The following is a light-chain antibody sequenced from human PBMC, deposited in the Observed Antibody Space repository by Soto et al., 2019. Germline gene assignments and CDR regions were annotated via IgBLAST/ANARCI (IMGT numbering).Light chain of an antibody. CDR3: SSYTSSSTPLCV. CDR1: SSDVGGYNY. J-gene: IGLJ1*01. CDR2: DVS. Sequence: QSVLTQPASVSGSAGQSITISCTGTSSDVGGYNYVSWYQQHPGKAPKLMIYDVSNRPSGVSNRFSGSKSGNTASLTISGLQAEDEADYYGSSYTSSSTPLCVFGTGTKLTVL. V-gene: IGLV2-14*01.